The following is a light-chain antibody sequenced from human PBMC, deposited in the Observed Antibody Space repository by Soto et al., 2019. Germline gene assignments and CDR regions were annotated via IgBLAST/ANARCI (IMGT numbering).Light chain of an antibody. CDR3: GTWDSSLSDAVV. CDR2: YND. CDR1: SSNIGRNY. J-gene: IGLJ2*01. Sequence: QSVLTQPPSVSAAPGQKVTISCSGTSSNIGRNYVAWYQQLPGTAPKLLIYYNDKRPSGIPDRFSGSKSGTSATLGITGLQTGDEADYYCGTWDSSLSDAVVFGEGTKLTVL. V-gene: IGLV1-51*01.